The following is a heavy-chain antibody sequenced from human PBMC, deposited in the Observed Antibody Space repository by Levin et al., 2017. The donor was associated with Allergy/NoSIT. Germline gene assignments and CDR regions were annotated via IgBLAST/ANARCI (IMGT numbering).Heavy chain of an antibody. CDR3: ARGGCSSTSCLDN. CDR2: VISDGSIT. D-gene: IGHD2-2*01. CDR1: GFTFSNYY. J-gene: IGHJ4*02. V-gene: IGHV3-74*01. Sequence: ETLSLTCAASGFTFSNYYMHWVRQAPGKGLVWVSRVISDGSITDYADSVKGRFTISRDNAGNTLYLQMNSLRAEDTAVYYCARGGCSSTSCLDNWGQGILVTVSS.